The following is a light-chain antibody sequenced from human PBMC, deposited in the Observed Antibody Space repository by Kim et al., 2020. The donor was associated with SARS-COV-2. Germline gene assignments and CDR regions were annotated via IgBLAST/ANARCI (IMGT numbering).Light chain of an antibody. Sequence: DIQMTQSPSSLAASVGDRVTIACRASQSISTYLNWYQQKPGKAPKLLIYAASTLQSGVPSRFSGSGSGTDVTLTISSLQPEDFATYYCQQSHSTPLLTFGGGTKLDIK. V-gene: IGKV1-39*01. CDR2: AAS. J-gene: IGKJ4*01. CDR3: QQSHSTPLLT. CDR1: QSISTY.